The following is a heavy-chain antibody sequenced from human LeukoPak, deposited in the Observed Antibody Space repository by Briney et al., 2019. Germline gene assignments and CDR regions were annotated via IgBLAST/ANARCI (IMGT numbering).Heavy chain of an antibody. CDR3: ARVLLDILVCDY. D-gene: IGHD3-9*01. CDR1: GFTVSSNY. J-gene: IGHJ4*02. CDR2: IYSGNST. V-gene: IGHV3-53*01. Sequence: PGGSLRLSCAASGFTVSSNYMSWVRQAPGKGLEWVSVIYSGNSTYYADSVKGRFTISRDNSKNTLYLQMNSLRAEDTAVYYCARVLLDILVCDYWGQGTLVTVSS.